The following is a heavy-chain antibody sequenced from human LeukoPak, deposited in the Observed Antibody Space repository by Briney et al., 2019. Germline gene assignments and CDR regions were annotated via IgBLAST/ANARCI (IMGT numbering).Heavy chain of an antibody. Sequence: GGSLRLSCAASGFTFSHYWMTWVRQAPGKGLEWVANTNQDGSEKYYVDSVKGRFTISRDNAKNSLYLQMNSLRVEDTAVYYCFGSGSPFDPWGQGTLVTVSS. CDR1: GFTFSHYW. CDR2: TNQDGSEK. D-gene: IGHD3-10*01. J-gene: IGHJ5*02. CDR3: FGSGSPFDP. V-gene: IGHV3-7*01.